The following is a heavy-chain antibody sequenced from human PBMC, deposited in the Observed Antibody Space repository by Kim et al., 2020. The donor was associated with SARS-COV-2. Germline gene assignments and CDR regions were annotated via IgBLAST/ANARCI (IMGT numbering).Heavy chain of an antibody. Sequence: ASVKVSCKVSGYTLTELSMHWVRQAPGKGLEWMGGFDPEDGETIYAQKFQGRVTMTEDTSTDTAYMELSSLRSEDTAVYYCATDNITMVRGSDGLQLGYYYYGMDVWGQGTTVTVSS. D-gene: IGHD3-10*01. J-gene: IGHJ6*02. CDR3: ATDNITMVRGSDGLQLGYYYYGMDV. V-gene: IGHV1-24*01. CDR1: GYTLTELS. CDR2: FDPEDGET.